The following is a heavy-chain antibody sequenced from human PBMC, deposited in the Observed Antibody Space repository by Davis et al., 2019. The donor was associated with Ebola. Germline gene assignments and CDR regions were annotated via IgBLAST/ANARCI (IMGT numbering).Heavy chain of an antibody. CDR2: IRYDGSNK. D-gene: IGHD5-12*01. CDR3: AKVGNGYVDYFFDS. Sequence: GESLKISCAASGFTFSSYGMHWVRQAPGKGLEWVAFIRYDGSNKYYADSVKGRFTISRDNSKNTLYLQMNSLRPEDMAVYYCAKVGNGYVDYFFDSWGQGTLVTVSS. J-gene: IGHJ4*02. CDR1: GFTFSSYG. V-gene: IGHV3-30*02.